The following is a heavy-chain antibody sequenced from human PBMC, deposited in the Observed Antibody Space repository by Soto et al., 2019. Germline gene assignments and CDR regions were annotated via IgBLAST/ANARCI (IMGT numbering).Heavy chain of an antibody. V-gene: IGHV1-2*02. Sequence: SVKVSCKASGYTFTAYYMHWVRQAPVQGLEWMGWINPNSGGTNYAQNFQGRVALTRDTSISTAYMEVSRLRPDDTAVYYCASGYRSSSPSILAFGGQGTPVPVS. J-gene: IGHJ4*02. CDR1: GYTFTAYY. D-gene: IGHD6-6*01. CDR3: ASGYRSSSPSILAF. CDR2: INPNSGGT.